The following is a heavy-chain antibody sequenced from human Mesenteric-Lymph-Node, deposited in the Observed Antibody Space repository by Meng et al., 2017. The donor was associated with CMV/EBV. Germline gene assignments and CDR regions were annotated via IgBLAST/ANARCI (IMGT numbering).Heavy chain of an antibody. V-gene: IGHV1-8*03. CDR1: GYTFTSYD. CDR3: ARDKQRCSSTSCYRGGWFDP. CDR2: MNPNSGNT. Sequence: ASVKVSCKASGYTFTSYDINWVRQATGQGLEWMGWMNPNSGNTGYAQKFQGRVTITRNTSISTAYMELSSLRSDDTAVYYCARDKQRCSSTSCYRGGWFDPWGQGTLVTVSS. D-gene: IGHD2-2*01. J-gene: IGHJ5*02.